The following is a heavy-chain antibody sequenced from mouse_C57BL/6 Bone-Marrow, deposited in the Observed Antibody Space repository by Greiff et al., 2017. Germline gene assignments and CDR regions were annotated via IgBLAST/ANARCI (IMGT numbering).Heavy chain of an antibody. D-gene: IGHD1-1*01. CDR1: GFNIKDDY. J-gene: IGHJ2*01. Sequence: VHVKQSGAELMRPGASVKLSCTASGFNIKDDYMHWVKQRPEHGLEWIGWIDPENGDTEYASKFKGKATITADTSSNTAYLQLSSLTSEDTAVYYCTPTVVAKGGYWGQGTTLTVSS. CDR2: IDPENGDT. CDR3: TPTVVAKGGY. V-gene: IGHV14-4*01.